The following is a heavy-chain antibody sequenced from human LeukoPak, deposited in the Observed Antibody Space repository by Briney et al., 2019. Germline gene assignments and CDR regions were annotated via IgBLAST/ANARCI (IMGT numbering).Heavy chain of an antibody. D-gene: IGHD6-13*01. CDR2: INPNSGGT. V-gene: IGHV1-2*02. CDR3: ARDSIAAAGTLTWFDP. CDR1: GYTFTGYY. J-gene: IGHJ5*02. Sequence: ASVTVSCKASGYTFTGYYMHWLRQAPGQGLEWMGWINPNSGGTNYAQKCQGRVTMTRDTSISTAYMELSRLRSDDTAVYYCARDSIAAAGTLTWFDPWGQGTLVTVSS.